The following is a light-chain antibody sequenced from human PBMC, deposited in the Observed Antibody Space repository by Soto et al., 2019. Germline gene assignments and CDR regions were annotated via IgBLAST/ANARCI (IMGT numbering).Light chain of an antibody. Sequence: QSALTQPASVSGSPGQSITISCTGTSSDVGGYNYVSWFQHNPGTAPKLIIYDVSNRPSGVSLRFSGSKSGSTASLTISGLQADDEADYYCNSYTSGSTWVFGGGTKLTVL. J-gene: IGLJ3*02. CDR3: NSYTSGSTWV. V-gene: IGLV2-14*03. CDR2: DVS. CDR1: SSDVGGYNY.